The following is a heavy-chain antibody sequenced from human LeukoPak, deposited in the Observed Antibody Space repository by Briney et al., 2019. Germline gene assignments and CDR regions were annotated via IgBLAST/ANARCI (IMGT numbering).Heavy chain of an antibody. CDR3: AKRSAESSGYFDY. V-gene: IGHV3-23*01. CDR1: GFAFSSYG. CDR2: IGESGGST. D-gene: IGHD6-19*01. J-gene: IGHJ4*02. Sequence: GGSLRLSCAASGFAFSSYGMSWVRQAPGKGLEWVATIGESGGSTYYADSVKGRFTISRDNSKNTLYLQMNSLRGEDTAVYFCAKRSAESSGYFDYWGQGTLVTVSS.